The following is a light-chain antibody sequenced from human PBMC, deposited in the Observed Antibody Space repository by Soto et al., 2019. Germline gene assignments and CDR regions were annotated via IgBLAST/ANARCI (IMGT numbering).Light chain of an antibody. J-gene: IGKJ4*01. CDR1: QDIGTY. Sequence: AIRMTQSPSSFSASTGDRVSITCRATQDIGTYLAWYQQIPGKAPKLLIYDASTLQTGVPSRFSGSGSGTDFTLTISYLQSEDFAVYYCQQYNHWPLTFGGGTKVDIK. CDR3: QQYNHWPLT. CDR2: DAS. V-gene: IGKV1-8*01.